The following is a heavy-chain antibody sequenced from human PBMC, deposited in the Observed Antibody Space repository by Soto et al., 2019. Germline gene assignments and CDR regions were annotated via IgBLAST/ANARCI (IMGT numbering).Heavy chain of an antibody. CDR3: ARHSYTAMGTVRDAFDI. Sequence: QVQLQESGPGLVKPSETLSLTCTVSGGSISSYYWSWIRQPPGKGLEWIGYIYYSGSTNYNPSLQSRVTISVDTSKNQFSLKLSSVTAADTAVYYCARHSYTAMGTVRDAFDIWGQGTMVTVSS. CDR2: IYYSGST. V-gene: IGHV4-59*08. J-gene: IGHJ3*02. CDR1: GGSISSYY. D-gene: IGHD5-18*01.